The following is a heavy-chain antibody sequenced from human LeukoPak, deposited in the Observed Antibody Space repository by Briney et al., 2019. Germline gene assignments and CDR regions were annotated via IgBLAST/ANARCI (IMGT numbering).Heavy chain of an antibody. Sequence: ASVKVSCKASGYTFTGYYMHWVRQAPGQGLEWMGWINPNSGGTDHAQKFQGRVTMTRDTSISTAFMELSSLRSDGTAVYYCARDWLTSRWVDYWGQGTLVTVSS. J-gene: IGHJ4*02. CDR3: ARDWLTSRWVDY. CDR1: GYTFTGYY. CDR2: INPNSGGT. D-gene: IGHD6-13*01. V-gene: IGHV1-2*02.